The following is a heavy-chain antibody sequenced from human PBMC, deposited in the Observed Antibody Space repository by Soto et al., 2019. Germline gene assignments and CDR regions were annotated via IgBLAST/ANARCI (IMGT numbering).Heavy chain of an antibody. J-gene: IGHJ4*02. D-gene: IGHD4-17*01. Sequence: PSETLSLTCALPGGSISSGGYSWNWVRQPPGKGLEWIGYVYPRGSTTYNPSLQTRVTISADTSKNQFSLKLSSVTAADTAVYFCARCHRGLRCHLDSWGQGTLVTVSS. CDR3: ARCHRGLRCHLDS. CDR1: GGSISSGGYS. V-gene: IGHV4-30-2*01. CDR2: VYPRGST.